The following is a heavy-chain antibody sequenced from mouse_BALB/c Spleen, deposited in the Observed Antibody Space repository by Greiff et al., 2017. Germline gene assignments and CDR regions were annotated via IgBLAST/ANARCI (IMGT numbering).Heavy chain of an antibody. Sequence: VQLVESGAELVRPGSSVKISCKASGYAFSSYWMNWVKQRPGQGLEWIGQIYPGDGDTNYNGKFKGKATLTADKSSSTAYMQLSSLTSEDSAVYFCARGGYPDYWGQGTTLTVSS. CDR2: IYPGDGDT. V-gene: IGHV1-80*01. D-gene: IGHD3-1*01. CDR3: ARGGYPDY. J-gene: IGHJ2*01. CDR1: GYAFSSYW.